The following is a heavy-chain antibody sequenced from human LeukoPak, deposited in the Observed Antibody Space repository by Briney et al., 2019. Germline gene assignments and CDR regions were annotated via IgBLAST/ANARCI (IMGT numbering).Heavy chain of an antibody. Sequence: PSETLSLTCTVSGGSISSYYWSWIRQPPGKGLEWIGYIYYSGSTNYNPSLKSRVTISVDTSKNQFSLKLSSVTAADTAVYYCARSRAYSSSWWFDPWGQGTLVTVSS. CDR1: GGSISSYY. CDR3: ARSRAYSSSWWFDP. CDR2: IYYSGST. J-gene: IGHJ5*02. D-gene: IGHD6-13*01. V-gene: IGHV4-59*08.